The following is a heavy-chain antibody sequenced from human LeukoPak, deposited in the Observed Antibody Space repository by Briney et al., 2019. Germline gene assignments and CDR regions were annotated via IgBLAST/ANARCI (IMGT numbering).Heavy chain of an antibody. CDR2: IYSGGST. CDR1: GFTVSSNY. CDR3: ARVQGSYYAPYFDY. D-gene: IGHD1-26*01. Sequence: GGSLRLSCAASGFTVSSNYMSWVRQAPGKGLEWVSVIYSGGSTYYADSVKGRFTISRDNSKNTLYLQVNSLRAEDTAVYYCARVQGSYYAPYFDYWGQGTLVTVSS. J-gene: IGHJ4*02. V-gene: IGHV3-53*01.